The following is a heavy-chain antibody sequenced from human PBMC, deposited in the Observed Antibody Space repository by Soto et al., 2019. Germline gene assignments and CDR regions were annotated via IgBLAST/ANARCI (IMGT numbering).Heavy chain of an antibody. CDR3: SADRPDIGVGWWV. CDR1: GSGFISSG. J-gene: IGHJ6*02. CDR2: IVVASGQT. Sequence: ASVKVSCKASGSGFISSGIQWVRQAHGQRLEWIGWIVVASGQTNYAQNFRGRVAITRDTSTATAYIELTGLASEDTAVYFCSADRPDIGVGWWVWGQGTTVTVSS. V-gene: IGHV1-58*02. D-gene: IGHD2-15*01.